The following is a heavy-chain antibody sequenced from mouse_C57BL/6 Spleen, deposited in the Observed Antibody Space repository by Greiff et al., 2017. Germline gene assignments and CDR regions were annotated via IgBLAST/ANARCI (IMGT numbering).Heavy chain of an antibody. Sequence: EVMLVESGGGLVQPGGSLKLSCAASGFTFSDYYMYWVRQTPEKRLEWVAYISNGGGSTYYPDTVKGRFTISRDNAKNTLYLQMSRLKSEDTAMYYCARTYDYDYYSAMDYWGQGTSVTVSS. CDR2: ISNGGGST. CDR3: ARTYDYDYYSAMDY. D-gene: IGHD2-4*01. CDR1: GFTFSDYY. V-gene: IGHV5-12*01. J-gene: IGHJ4*01.